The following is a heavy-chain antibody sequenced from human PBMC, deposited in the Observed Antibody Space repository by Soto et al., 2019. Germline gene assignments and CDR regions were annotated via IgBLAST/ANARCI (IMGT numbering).Heavy chain of an antibody. CDR1: GYTFTGYY. J-gene: IGHJ6*02. V-gene: IGHV1-2*02. CDR3: ARVRGWVTTVALHGNYYYGMDV. Sequence: ASVKVSCKASGYTFTGYYMHWVRQAPGQGLEWMGWINPNSGGTNYAQKFQGRVTMTRDTSISTAYMELSRLRSDDTAVYYCARVRGWVTTVALHGNYYYGMDVRGQGTTVTVSS. CDR2: INPNSGGT. D-gene: IGHD4-17*01.